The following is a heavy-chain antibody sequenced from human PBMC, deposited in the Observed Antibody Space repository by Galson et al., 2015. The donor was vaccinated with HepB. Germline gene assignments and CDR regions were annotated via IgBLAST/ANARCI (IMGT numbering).Heavy chain of an antibody. CDR1: GFTFSDYY. V-gene: IGHV3-11*03. CDR2: ISSASSYT. Sequence: SLRLSCAASGFTFSDYYMSWIRQAPGKGLEWVSYISSASSYTSYADSVKGRFTISRDNAKNSLYLQMNSLRAEDTAVYYCAGRAGYCYGYGFDYWGQGTLVTVSS. J-gene: IGHJ4*02. D-gene: IGHD5-18*01. CDR3: AGRAGYCYGYGFDY.